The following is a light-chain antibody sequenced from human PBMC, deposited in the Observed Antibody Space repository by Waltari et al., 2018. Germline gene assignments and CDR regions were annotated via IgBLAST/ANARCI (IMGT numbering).Light chain of an antibody. CDR1: TLPKKY. V-gene: IGLV3-10*01. CDR2: EDN. CDR3: FSTDSSTKGV. Sequence: SYELTQPPSVSVSPGQTARITCSGETLPKKYAYWYQQKSGQAPVLVIYEDNKRPSGIPERFSGSISGTMATLTISGAQVEDEADYYCFSTDSSTKGVFGAGTKVTVL. J-gene: IGLJ1*01.